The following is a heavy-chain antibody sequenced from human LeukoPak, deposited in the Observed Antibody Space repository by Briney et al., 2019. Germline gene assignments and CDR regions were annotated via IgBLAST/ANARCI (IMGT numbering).Heavy chain of an antibody. J-gene: IGHJ4*02. CDR2: IYYSGST. D-gene: IGHD6-13*01. Sequence: SETLSLTCTVSGGSISSYYWSWIRQPPGKGLEWIGYIYYSGSTNYNPSLKSRVTISVDTSKNQFSLKLSSVTAADTAVYYCARVGSSLWYSSSWYYFDYWGQGTLVTVSS. V-gene: IGHV4-59*01. CDR1: GGSISSYY. CDR3: ARVGSSLWYSSSWYYFDY.